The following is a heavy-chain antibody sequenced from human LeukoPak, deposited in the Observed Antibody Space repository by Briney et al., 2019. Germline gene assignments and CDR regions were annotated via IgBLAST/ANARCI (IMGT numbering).Heavy chain of an antibody. D-gene: IGHD2-2*01. CDR3: TRGTWASTYYFDY. V-gene: IGHV4-30-4*01. Sequence: PSETLSLTCTVSGGSISSGDYYWSWIRQPPGKGLEWIGYIYYSGSTYYNPSLKSRVTISVDTSKNQFSLQLNSVSHEDTAVYYCTRGTWASTYYFDYWGQGALVTVSS. CDR2: IYYSGST. CDR1: GGSISSGDYY. J-gene: IGHJ4*02.